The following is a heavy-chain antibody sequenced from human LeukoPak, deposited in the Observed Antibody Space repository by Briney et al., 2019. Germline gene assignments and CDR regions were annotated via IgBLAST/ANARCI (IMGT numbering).Heavy chain of an antibody. V-gene: IGHV3-48*03. CDR3: SWGGRGGTRCGFDY. J-gene: IGHJ4*02. D-gene: IGHD1-26*01. CDR2: ISTSGSTI. Sequence: GGSLRLSCAASGFTFSSYEMNWVRQAPGKGLEWVSYISTSGSTIYYADSVKGRFTISRDNAKNSLYLQMNSLRAEDTAVYYCSWGGRGGTRCGFDYWGQGTLVSVSS. CDR1: GFTFSSYE.